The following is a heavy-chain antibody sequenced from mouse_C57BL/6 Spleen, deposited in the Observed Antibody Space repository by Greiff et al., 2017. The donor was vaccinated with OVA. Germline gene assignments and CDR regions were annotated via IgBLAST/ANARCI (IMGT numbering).Heavy chain of an antibody. CDR1: GYTFTSYW. CDR3: ARGATTVVADWYFDV. V-gene: IGHV1-72*01. CDR2: IDPNSGGT. J-gene: IGHJ1*03. D-gene: IGHD1-1*01. Sequence: QVQLQQPGAELVKPGASVKLSCKASGYTFTSYWMHWVKQRPGRGLEWIGRIDPNSGGTKYNEKFKSKGTLTVDKPSSTAYMQLSSLTSEDSAVYYCARGATTVVADWYFDVWGTGTTVTVSS.